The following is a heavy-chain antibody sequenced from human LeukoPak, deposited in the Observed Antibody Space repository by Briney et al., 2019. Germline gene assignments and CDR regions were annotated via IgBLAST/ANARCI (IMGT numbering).Heavy chain of an antibody. CDR2: ISSSSSYI. D-gene: IGHD3-22*01. Sequence: PGGSLRLSCAASGFTFSSYSMNWVRQAPGKGLEWDSYISSSSSYIYYADSVKGRFTISRDNAKNSLYLQMNSLRAEDTAVYYCARAAPYDSSGYYPVDYWGQGTLVTVSS. V-gene: IGHV3-21*05. CDR3: ARAAPYDSSGYYPVDY. J-gene: IGHJ4*02. CDR1: GFTFSSYS.